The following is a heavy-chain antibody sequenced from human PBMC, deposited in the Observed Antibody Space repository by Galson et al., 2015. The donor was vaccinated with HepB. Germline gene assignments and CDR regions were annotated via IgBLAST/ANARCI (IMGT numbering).Heavy chain of an antibody. CDR3: AARGRGSSPDY. V-gene: IGHV3-23*01. J-gene: IGHJ4*02. CDR2: ISGSGGNT. Sequence: SLRLSCATSGFTFTTYAMTWVRQAPGKGLEWVSGISGSGGNTYYADSVKSRFTISRDNSKNMLYLQMNSLRAEDTAVYYCAARGRGSSPDYWGQGTLVIVSS. CDR1: GFTFTTYA. D-gene: IGHD6-6*01.